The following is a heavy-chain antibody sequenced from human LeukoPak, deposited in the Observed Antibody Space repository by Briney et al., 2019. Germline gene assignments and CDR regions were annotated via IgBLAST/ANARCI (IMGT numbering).Heavy chain of an antibody. CDR1: GGTFSSYA. Sequence: GSSVKVSCKASGGTFSSYAISWVRQAPGQGLEWMGGIIPIFGTANYAQKFQGRVTITADESTSTAYMELSSLRSEDTAVYYCARPPTSSRGGQYYYMDVWGKGTTVTVSS. CDR3: ARPPTSSRGGQYYYMDV. V-gene: IGHV1-69*01. J-gene: IGHJ6*03. D-gene: IGHD2-15*01. CDR2: IIPIFGTA.